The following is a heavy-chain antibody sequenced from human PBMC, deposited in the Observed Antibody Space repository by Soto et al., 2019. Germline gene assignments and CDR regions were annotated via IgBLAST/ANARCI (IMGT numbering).Heavy chain of an antibody. CDR1: GGSISSGGYY. J-gene: IGHJ6*02. CDR2: IYYSGST. V-gene: IGHV4-31*03. CDR3: ARDRRRAAAAPSPHYYYGMDV. Sequence: PSETLSLTCTVSGGSISSGGYYWSWIRQHPGKGLEWIGYIYYSGSTYYNPSLKSRVTISVDTSKNQFSLKLSSVTAADTAVYYCARDRRRAAAAPSPHYYYGMDVWGQGTTVTVSS. D-gene: IGHD6-13*01.